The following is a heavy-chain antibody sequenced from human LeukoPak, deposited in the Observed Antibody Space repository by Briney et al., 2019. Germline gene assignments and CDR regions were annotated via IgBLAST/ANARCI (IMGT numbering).Heavy chain of an antibody. CDR1: GGSISSFF. V-gene: IGHV4-59*01. Sequence: SETLSLTCTVSGGSISSFFWSWIRQPPGKGLEWIGSMHYSGDSKYNPSLKSRVSLSIDTSKQQFSLRLSSVTAADTSVYYCARDLELERNRWNYFESWGQGTLVTVSS. J-gene: IGHJ4*02. CDR2: MHYSGDS. CDR3: ARDLELERNRWNYFES. D-gene: IGHD1-1*01.